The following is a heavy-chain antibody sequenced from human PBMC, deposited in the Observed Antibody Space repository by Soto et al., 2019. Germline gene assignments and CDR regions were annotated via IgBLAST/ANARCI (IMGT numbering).Heavy chain of an antibody. V-gene: IGHV1-69*02. Sequence: QVQLVQSGAEVKKPGSSVKVSCKASGGTFSSYTISWVRQAPGQGLEWMGRIIPILGIANYAQKFQGRVTITADKSTSTAYMELSSLRAEDTAVYYCASDSAVVVPAAAFYYWGQGTLVTVSS. CDR2: IIPILGIA. D-gene: IGHD2-2*01. CDR1: GGTFSSYT. J-gene: IGHJ4*02. CDR3: ASDSAVVVPAAAFYY.